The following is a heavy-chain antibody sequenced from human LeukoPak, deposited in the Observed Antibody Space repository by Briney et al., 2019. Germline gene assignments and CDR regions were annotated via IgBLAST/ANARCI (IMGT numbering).Heavy chain of an antibody. CDR1: GFTLNNYE. J-gene: IGHJ4*02. Sequence: GGSLRLSCAASGFTLNNYEMNWVRPAPGKGLEWVSYISPSGSTIYYADSVKGRFTISRDNAKNSVYLQMNSLRAEDTAVYYCARGITELDYWGQGTLVTVSS. CDR2: ISPSGSTI. CDR3: ARGITELDY. D-gene: IGHD3-10*01. V-gene: IGHV3-48*01.